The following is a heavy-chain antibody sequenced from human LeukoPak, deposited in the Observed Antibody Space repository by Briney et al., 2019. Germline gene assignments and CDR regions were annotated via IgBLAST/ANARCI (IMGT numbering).Heavy chain of an antibody. CDR2: IYYSGST. CDR3: ARCAGGTMIAEENAFDI. Sequence: SETLSLTCTVSGGSISSSSYYWGWIRQPPGKGLEWIGSIYYSGSTYYNPSLKSRVTISVDTSKNQFSLKLSSVTAADTAVYYCARCAGGTMIAEENAFDIWGQGTMVTVSS. CDR1: GGSISSSSYY. D-gene: IGHD3-22*01. J-gene: IGHJ3*02. V-gene: IGHV4-39*07.